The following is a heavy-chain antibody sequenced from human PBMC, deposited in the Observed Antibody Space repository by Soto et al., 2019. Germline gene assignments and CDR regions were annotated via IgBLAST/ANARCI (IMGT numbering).Heavy chain of an antibody. Sequence: GGSLRLSCAASGFTVSSNYMSWVRQAPGKGLEWVSVIYSGGSTYYADSVKGRFTISRDNSKNTLYLQMNSLRAEDTAVYYCARDYRSIVATFSMDVWGQGTTVTVSS. CDR1: GFTVSSNY. D-gene: IGHD5-12*01. V-gene: IGHV3-66*01. CDR3: ARDYRSIVATFSMDV. CDR2: IYSGGST. J-gene: IGHJ6*02.